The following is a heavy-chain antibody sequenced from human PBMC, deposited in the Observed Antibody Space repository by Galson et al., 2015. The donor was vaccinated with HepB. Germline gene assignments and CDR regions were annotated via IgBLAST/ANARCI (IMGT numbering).Heavy chain of an antibody. CDR1: GFTFSSYG. D-gene: IGHD6-13*01. CDR3: AKDPGSSWRSGYFDY. Sequence: SLRLSCAASGFTFSSYGMHLVRQAPGKGLEWVAFIRYDGSNKYYADSVKGRFTISRDNSKNTLYLQMNSLRAEDTAVYYCAKDPGSSWRSGYFDYWGQGTLVTVSS. CDR2: IRYDGSNK. V-gene: IGHV3-30*02. J-gene: IGHJ4*02.